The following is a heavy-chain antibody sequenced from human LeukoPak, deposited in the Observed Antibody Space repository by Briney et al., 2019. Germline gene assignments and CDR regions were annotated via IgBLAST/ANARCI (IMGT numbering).Heavy chain of an antibody. Sequence: SETLSLTCTVSGGSISSGSYYWSWIRQPAGKGLEWIGRIYTSGSTNYTPSLKSRVTISVDTSKNQFSLKLSSVTAADTAVYYCARENGDFWSGYSGWFDPWGQGTLVTVSS. CDR2: IYTSGST. J-gene: IGHJ5*02. V-gene: IGHV4-61*02. CDR3: ARENGDFWSGYSGWFDP. D-gene: IGHD3-3*01. CDR1: GGSISSGSYY.